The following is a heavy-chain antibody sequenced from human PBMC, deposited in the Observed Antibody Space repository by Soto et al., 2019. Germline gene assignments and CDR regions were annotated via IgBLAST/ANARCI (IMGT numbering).Heavy chain of an antibody. CDR3: AKDTHDYGDKVFDY. D-gene: IGHD4-17*01. V-gene: IGHV3-30*18. CDR1: GFTFSSYG. CDR2: ISYDGSNK. Sequence: QVQLVESGGGVVQPGRSLRLSCAASGFTFSSYGMHWVRQAPGKGLEWVAVISYDGSNKYYADSVKGRFTISRDNSKNTLYLQMNSLRAEDTAVYYCAKDTHDYGDKVFDYWGQGTLVTVSS. J-gene: IGHJ4*02.